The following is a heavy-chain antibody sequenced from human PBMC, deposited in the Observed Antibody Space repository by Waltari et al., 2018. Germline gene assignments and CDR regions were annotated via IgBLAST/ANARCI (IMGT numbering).Heavy chain of an antibody. V-gene: IGHV4-39*01. CDR1: AGSISSGNSY. D-gene: IGHD6-13*01. Sequence: QLQLQESGPGLVKPSETLSLTCTVSAGSISSGNSYWGWIRQSPGKGLEWIGSIYYSGSTSYNPSLKSRVTISVDTPKHQFSLKLSSVTAADTAVYYCARSLHIFRAAAGMFDYWGQGSLVIVSS. CDR2: IYYSGST. CDR3: ARSLHIFRAAAGMFDY. J-gene: IGHJ4*02.